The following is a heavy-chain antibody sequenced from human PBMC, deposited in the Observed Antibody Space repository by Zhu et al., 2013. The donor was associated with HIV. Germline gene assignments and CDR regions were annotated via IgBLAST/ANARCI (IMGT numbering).Heavy chain of an antibody. CDR1: GGSFSGYY. J-gene: IGHJ4*02. Sequence: QVQLQQWGAGLLKPSETLSLTCAVYGGSFSGYYWSWIRQPPGKGLEWIGEINHSGSTNYNPSLKSRVTISVDTSKNQFSLKLSSVTAADTAVYYCASNLPLAAGGXDGWGQGTLVTVSS. CDR2: INHSGST. CDR3: ASNLPLAAGGXDG. D-gene: IGHD6-13*01. V-gene: IGHV4-34*01.